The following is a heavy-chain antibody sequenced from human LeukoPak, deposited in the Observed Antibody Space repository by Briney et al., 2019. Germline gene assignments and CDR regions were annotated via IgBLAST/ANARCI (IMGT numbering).Heavy chain of an antibody. CDR1: GFTFSSYA. CDR3: AKADGGYCSSSGWVGGFDY. J-gene: IGHJ4*02. V-gene: IGHV3-23*01. D-gene: IGHD2-2*01. CDR2: IRGSGGST. Sequence: PGGSLRLSCAASGFTFSSYAMIWVRQAPGKAREWVSAIRGSGGSTYYADSVKGRFTISRDDSKNTLYLQMNRLRAEDTAVYYCAKADGGYCSSSGWVGGFDYWGQGTLVTVSS.